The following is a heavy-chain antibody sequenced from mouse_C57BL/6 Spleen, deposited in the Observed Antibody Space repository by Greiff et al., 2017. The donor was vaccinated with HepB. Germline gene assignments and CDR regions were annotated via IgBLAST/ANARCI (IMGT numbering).Heavy chain of an antibody. CDR2: ISSGSSTI. V-gene: IGHV5-17*01. Sequence: DVHLVESGGGLVKPGGSLKLSCAASGFTFSDYGMHWVRQAPEKGLEWVAYISSGSSTIYYADTVKGRFTISRDNAKNTLFLQMTSLRSEDTAMYYCARVTTLGYYFDYWGQGTTLTVSS. D-gene: IGHD1-1*01. CDR1: GFTFSDYG. J-gene: IGHJ2*01. CDR3: ARVTTLGYYFDY.